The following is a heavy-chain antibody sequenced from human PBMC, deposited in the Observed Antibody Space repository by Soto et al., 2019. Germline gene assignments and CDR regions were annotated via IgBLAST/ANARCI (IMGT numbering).Heavy chain of an antibody. J-gene: IGHJ3*02. CDR2: IYYSGST. CDR3: ARRYGDGFDI. Sequence: QVQLQESGPGLVKPSETLSLTCTVSGGSISSYYWSWIRQPPGKGLEWIGNIYYSGSTNYNPSLKSRVTISVDTSKNQFSLRLSSVTAADTAVYYCARRYGDGFDIWGQGTMVTVSS. CDR1: GGSISSYY. V-gene: IGHV4-59*08. D-gene: IGHD1-20*01.